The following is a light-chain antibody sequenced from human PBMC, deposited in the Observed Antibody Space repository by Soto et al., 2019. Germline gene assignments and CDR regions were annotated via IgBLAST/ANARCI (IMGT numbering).Light chain of an antibody. CDR3: QQRSNWPRT. CDR2: DAS. J-gene: IGKJ1*01. Sequence: EIVLTQSPATLSLSPGARATLSCRASQSVSSYLAWYQQKPGQAPMLLIYDASNRATGIPARFSGSGYGTDFTLTISSLEPEDFAGYYCQQRSNWPRTFGQGTKVEIK. CDR1: QSVSSY. V-gene: IGKV3-11*01.